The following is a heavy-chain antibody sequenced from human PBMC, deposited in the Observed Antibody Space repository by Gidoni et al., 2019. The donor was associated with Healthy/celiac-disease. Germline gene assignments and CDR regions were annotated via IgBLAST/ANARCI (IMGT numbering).Heavy chain of an antibody. CDR1: GFTFSRYG. V-gene: IGHV3-30*18. CDR3: AKSPHAYSSSWWGGIDY. D-gene: IGHD6-13*01. J-gene: IGHJ4*02. Sequence: QVQLVESGGGVVQPGRSLRLSCAASGFTFSRYGMHWVRQAPGKGMEWVAVISYDGSNKYYADSVKGRFTISRDNSKNTLYLQMNSLRAEDTAVYYCAKSPHAYSSSWWGGIDYWGQGTLVTVSS. CDR2: ISYDGSNK.